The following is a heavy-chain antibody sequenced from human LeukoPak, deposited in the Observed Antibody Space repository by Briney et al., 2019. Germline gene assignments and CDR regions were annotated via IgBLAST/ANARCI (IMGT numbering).Heavy chain of an antibody. V-gene: IGHV4-31*03. Sequence: SQTLSLTCTVSGGXISSGGYYWSWIRQHPGKGLEWIGYIYYSGSTYYNPSLKSRVTISVDTSKNQFSLKLSSVTAADTAVYYCARGSLTYYDSSGYYYRAFDIWGQGTMVTVSS. CDR1: GGXISSGGYY. CDR2: IYYSGST. J-gene: IGHJ3*02. D-gene: IGHD3-22*01. CDR3: ARGSLTYYDSSGYYYRAFDI.